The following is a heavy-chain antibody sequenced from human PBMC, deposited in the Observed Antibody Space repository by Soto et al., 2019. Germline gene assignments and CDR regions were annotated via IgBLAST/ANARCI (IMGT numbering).Heavy chain of an antibody. CDR3: ARPDEGGYSSNHHYYYALDV. D-gene: IGHD3-22*01. J-gene: IGHJ6*02. CDR2: IIPIFDIT. CDR1: GGTFRSYS. V-gene: IGHV1-69*13. Sequence: SVNVSCKASGGTFRSYSISWVRQAPGQGLEWMGGIIPIFDITNYAQKFQGRVTITADESTSTAYMELSSLGSDDTAVYYCARPDEGGYSSNHHYYYALDVWGQGTTVTVSS.